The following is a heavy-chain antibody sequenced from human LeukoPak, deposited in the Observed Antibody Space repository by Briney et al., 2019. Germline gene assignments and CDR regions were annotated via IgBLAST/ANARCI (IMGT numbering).Heavy chain of an antibody. D-gene: IGHD3-10*01. CDR1: GYTFTGYY. V-gene: IGHV1-2*06. J-gene: IGHJ4*02. CDR2: INPNSGGT. Sequence: ASVKVSCKASGYTFTGYYMHWVRQAPGQGLEWMGRINPNSGGTNYAQKFQGRVTMTRGTSISTAYMELSRLRSDDTAVYYCALLLWFGELLQRSDYWGQGTLVTVSS. CDR3: ALLLWFGELLQRSDY.